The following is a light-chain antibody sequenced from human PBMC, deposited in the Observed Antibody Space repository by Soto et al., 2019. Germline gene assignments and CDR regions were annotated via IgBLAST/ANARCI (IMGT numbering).Light chain of an antibody. V-gene: IGLV1-40*01. CDR3: QSYDSSLSGNVV. CDR2: GNS. Sequence: QSVLTQPPSVSGAPGQRVTISCTGSSSNIGAGYDVHWYQQLPGTAPKLLIYGNSNRRSGVPDRFSGSKSGTSAPLAITGLQAEDEAGYYCQSYDSSLSGNVVFGGGTQLTVL. J-gene: IGLJ2*01. CDR1: SSNIGAGYD.